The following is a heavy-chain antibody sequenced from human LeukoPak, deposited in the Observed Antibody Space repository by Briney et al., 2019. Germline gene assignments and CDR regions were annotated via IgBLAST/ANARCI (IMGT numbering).Heavy chain of an antibody. CDR1: GFTLSSYW. CDR2: IKQDGSEK. Sequence: PGGSLRLSCAASGFTLSSYWMSWVRQAPGKGLEWVANIKQDGSEKYYVDSVKGRFTISRDNSKNTLYLQMNSLRAEDTAVYYCARGVDYYENSGTIDYWGQGTLVTVSS. CDR3: ARGVDYYENSGTIDY. D-gene: IGHD3-22*01. J-gene: IGHJ4*02. V-gene: IGHV3-7*01.